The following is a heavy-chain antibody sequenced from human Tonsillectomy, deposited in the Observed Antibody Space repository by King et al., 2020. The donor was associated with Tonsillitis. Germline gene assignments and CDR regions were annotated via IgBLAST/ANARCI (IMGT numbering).Heavy chain of an antibody. V-gene: IGHV5-10-1*03. CDR3: SRRADLYYYYGMDV. CDR1: GYRFTSYW. J-gene: IGHJ6*02. Sequence: VQLVESGAEVKKPGESLRISCKGSGYRFTSYWISWVRQMPGKGLEWMGRIDPSDSYTNYSPSFQGHVTISADKSISTAYLQWSSLKASDTAMYYCSRRADLYYYYGMDVWGQGATVTVSS. CDR2: IDPSDSYT.